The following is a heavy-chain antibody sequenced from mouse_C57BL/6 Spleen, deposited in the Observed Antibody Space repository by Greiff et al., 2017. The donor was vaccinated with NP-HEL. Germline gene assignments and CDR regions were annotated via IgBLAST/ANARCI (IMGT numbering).Heavy chain of an antibody. D-gene: IGHD2-1*01. V-gene: IGHV1-26*01. CDR1: GYTFTDYY. J-gene: IGHJ4*01. Sequence: VQLQQSGPELVKPGASVKISCKASGYTFTDYYMNWVKQSHGKSLEWIGDINPNNGGTSYNQKFKGKATLTVDKSSSTAYMELRSLTSEDSAVYYWARNYGNYVYYAMDYWGQGTSVTVSS. CDR3: ARNYGNYVYYAMDY. CDR2: INPNNGGT.